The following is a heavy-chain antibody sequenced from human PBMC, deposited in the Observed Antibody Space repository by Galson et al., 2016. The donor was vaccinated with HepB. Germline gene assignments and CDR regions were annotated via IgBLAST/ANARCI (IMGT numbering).Heavy chain of an antibody. Sequence: SLRLSCAASGFIFSDFYMSWIRRVPGQGLEWIAYISNTGSTIFYADSVRGRFTISRDDANRKLFLEMNSLRPEDTAMYYCARLSRHSVDVTGSLKRYFDPWGQGTLVTVSS. CDR2: ISNTGSTI. CDR3: ARLSRHSVDVTGSLKRYFDP. CDR1: GFIFSDFY. V-gene: IGHV3-11*01. J-gene: IGHJ5*02. D-gene: IGHD2-21*02.